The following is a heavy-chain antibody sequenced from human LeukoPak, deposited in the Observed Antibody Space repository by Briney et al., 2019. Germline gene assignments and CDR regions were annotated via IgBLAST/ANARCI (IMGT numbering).Heavy chain of an antibody. V-gene: IGHV3-48*01. CDR3: ASTAISELFDY. D-gene: IGHD1-14*01. CDR2: ISSSSSTI. Sequence: GGSLRLSCAASGFTFSSYSMNWVPQAPGKGLEWVSYISSSSSTIYYADSVKGRFTISRDNAKNSLYLQMNSLRAEDTAVYYCASTAISELFDYWGQGTLVTVSS. CDR1: GFTFSSYS. J-gene: IGHJ4*02.